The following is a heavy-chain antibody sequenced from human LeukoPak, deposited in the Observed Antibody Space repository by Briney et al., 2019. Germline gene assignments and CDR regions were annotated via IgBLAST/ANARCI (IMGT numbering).Heavy chain of an antibody. V-gene: IGHV4-31*03. Sequence: SETLSLTCTVSGGSVSSGSYHWSWIRQPPGKGLEWIGHIYYSGSTSYNPSVKSRVTISVDTSKNQFSLKLTSVTAADTAMYYCARDHGRSYNYGSDALDIWGQGTLVIVSA. CDR2: IYYSGST. CDR3: ARDHGRSYNYGSDALDI. CDR1: GGSVSSGSYH. J-gene: IGHJ3*02. D-gene: IGHD5-18*01.